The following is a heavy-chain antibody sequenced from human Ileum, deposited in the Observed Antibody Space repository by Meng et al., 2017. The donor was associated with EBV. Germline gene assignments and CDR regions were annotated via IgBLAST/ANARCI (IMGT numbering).Heavy chain of an antibody. D-gene: IGHD2-15*01. CDR2: IINDGSTT. Sequence: VEAVVSGGVVVTQCVSLSFSCADSGFPFSSYSVNWVRQAPGKGVVWVSHIINDGSTTSYTDSVKGRFTISRDNAKNTVYLQMNSLRAEDTAVYYCARGAGGFDYWGQGILVTVSS. CDR1: GFPFSSYS. CDR3: ARGAGGFDY. V-gene: IGHV3-74*02. J-gene: IGHJ4*02.